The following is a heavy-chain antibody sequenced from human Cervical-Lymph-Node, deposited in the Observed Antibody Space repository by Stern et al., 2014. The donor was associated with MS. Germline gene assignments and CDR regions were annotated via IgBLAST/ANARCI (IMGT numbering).Heavy chain of an antibody. CDR3: ARYPVVPAAISGDYYYGMDV. Sequence: VQLVESGAEVKKPGASVKVSCKASGYTFTSYYMHWVRQAPGQGLEWMGIINPSGGSTSYAQKFQGRVTMTRDTSTSTVYMELSSLRSEDTAVYYCARYPVVPAAISGDYYYGMDVWGQGTTVTVSS. V-gene: IGHV1-46*01. D-gene: IGHD2-2*01. CDR2: INPSGGST. CDR1: GYTFTSYY. J-gene: IGHJ6*02.